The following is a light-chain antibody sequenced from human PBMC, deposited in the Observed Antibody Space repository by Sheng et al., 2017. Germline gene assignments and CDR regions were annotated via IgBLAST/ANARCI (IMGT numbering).Light chain of an antibody. J-gene: IGLJ1*01. Sequence: QSMLTQPPSVSGAPGQTVTISCTGSSSNLGPNSDVHWYQQLPRTAPKLLIYTNTNRPSGVPDRFSGSRSGTSASLAITGLQAEDEADYYCQSYDSSLSVYVFGTGTKVTVL. CDR1: SSNLGPNSD. CDR3: QSYDSSLSVYV. CDR2: TNT. V-gene: IGLV1-40*01.